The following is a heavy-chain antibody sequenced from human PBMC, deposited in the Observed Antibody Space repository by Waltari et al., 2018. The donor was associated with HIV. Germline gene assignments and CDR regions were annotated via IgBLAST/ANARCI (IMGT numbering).Heavy chain of an antibody. CDR3: ARGGLAITPAGTRLYTGMDV. CDR1: VLTFSTYF. Sequence: HVHLVEPGGGVVQPGGSRNLSGRNTVLTFSTYFRHLVRNVPGKGLGWVTFIHYYRNNKNYADSVKVRFTVSRDNSKKTLYLQMNSLRHEDTALYYCARGGLAITPAGTRLYTGMDVWGQGTTVTVSS. CDR2: IHYYRNNK. J-gene: IGHJ6*02. D-gene: IGHD6-13*01. V-gene: IGHV3-30*02.